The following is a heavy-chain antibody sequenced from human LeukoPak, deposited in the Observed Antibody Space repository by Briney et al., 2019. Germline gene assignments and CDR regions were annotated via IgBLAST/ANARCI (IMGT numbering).Heavy chain of an antibody. D-gene: IGHD5-24*01. CDR1: GYSFTSYN. J-gene: IGHJ3*02. Sequence: GASVKVSCKTSGYSFTSYNLHWVRQAPGQRLEWMGLIKPSGTDTKYAQKFQGRVFMTTDTSTSTVYMELSSLKSEDTAVYYCARVRDGYNDAYDIWGQGTMVIVSS. CDR2: IKPSGTDT. V-gene: IGHV1-46*01. CDR3: ARVRDGYNDAYDI.